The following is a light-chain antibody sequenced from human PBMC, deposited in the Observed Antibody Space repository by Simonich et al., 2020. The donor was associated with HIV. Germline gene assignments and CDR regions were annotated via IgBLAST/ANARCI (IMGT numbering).Light chain of an antibody. V-gene: IGLV1-44*01. Sequence: QSVLTQPPSASGTPGQRVTISCSGSSTHIGRNTVNWYQQHPGTAPKLLLYSNNQRPSGVPDRFSGSKSGSSASLAISGLQSEDEADYYCAAWDDSLNGAVFGGGTQLTVL. CDR1: STHIGRNT. CDR3: AAWDDSLNGAV. CDR2: SNN. J-gene: IGLJ7*01.